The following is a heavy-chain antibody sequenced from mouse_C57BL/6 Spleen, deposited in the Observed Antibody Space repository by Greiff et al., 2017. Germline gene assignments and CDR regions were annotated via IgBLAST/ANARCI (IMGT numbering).Heavy chain of an antibody. CDR3: AREWDYGSTFDY. V-gene: IGHV5-16*01. CDR1: GFTFSDYY. CDR2: INYDGSST. D-gene: IGHD1-1*01. J-gene: IGHJ2*01. Sequence: EVLLVESEGGLVQPGSSMKLSCTASGFTFSDYYMAWVRQVPEKGLEWVANINYDGSSTYYLDSLKSRFIISRDNAKNILYLQMSSLKSEDTATYYCAREWDYGSTFDYWGQGTTLTVSS.